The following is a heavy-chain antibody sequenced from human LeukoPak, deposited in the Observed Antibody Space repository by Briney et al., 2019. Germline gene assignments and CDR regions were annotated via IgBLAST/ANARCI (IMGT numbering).Heavy chain of an antibody. V-gene: IGHV4-59*01. J-gene: IGHJ3*02. Sequence: KSSETLSLTCTVSGGSISSYYWSWIRQPPGKGLEWLGYIYYSGSTNSNPSLKSRATISVNTSKNQFSLKLSSVTATAPVGYYGASGTGYSRGWDAFDIWGQGTMVTVSS. CDR3: ASGTGYSRGWDAFDI. D-gene: IGHD6-19*01. CDR2: IYYSGST. CDR1: GGSISSYY.